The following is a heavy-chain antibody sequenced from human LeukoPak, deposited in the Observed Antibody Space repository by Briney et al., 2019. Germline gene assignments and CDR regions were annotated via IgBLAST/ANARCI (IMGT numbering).Heavy chain of an antibody. Sequence: GASVKVSCKASGYTFTGYYMHWVRQAPGQGLEWMGWINPNSGGTNYAQKFQGRVTMTRDTSIGTAYMELSRLRSDDTAVYYCARMDIVATITLDYWGQGTLVTVSS. J-gene: IGHJ4*02. CDR3: ARMDIVATITLDY. CDR1: GYTFTGYY. D-gene: IGHD5-12*01. CDR2: INPNSGGT. V-gene: IGHV1-2*02.